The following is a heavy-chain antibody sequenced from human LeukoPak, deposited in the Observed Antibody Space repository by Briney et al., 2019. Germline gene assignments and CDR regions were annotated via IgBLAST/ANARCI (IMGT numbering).Heavy chain of an antibody. CDR1: GGSISSYY. V-gene: IGHV4-4*07. Sequence: SETLSLTCTVSGGSISSYYWSWIRQPAGKGLEWIGRIYTGGSTNYNPSLKSRVTMSVDTSKNQFSLKLSSVTAADTAVYYCARDLVRVATIGDAFDIWGQGTMVTVSS. CDR3: ARDLVRVATIGDAFDI. J-gene: IGHJ3*02. CDR2: IYTGGST. D-gene: IGHD5-12*01.